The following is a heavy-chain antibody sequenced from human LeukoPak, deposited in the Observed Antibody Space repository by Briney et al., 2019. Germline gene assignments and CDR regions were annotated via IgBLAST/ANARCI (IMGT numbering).Heavy chain of an antibody. J-gene: IGHJ4*02. V-gene: IGHV1-8*03. Sequence: ASVTVSCKASGYTFTSYDINWVRQATGQGLEWMGWMNPNSGNTGYAQKFQGGVTITRNTSISTAYMELSSLRSEDTAVYYCARVPVYCSSTSCYEGGHFDYWGQGTLVTVSS. CDR1: GYTFTSYD. CDR2: MNPNSGNT. CDR3: ARVPVYCSSTSCYEGGHFDY. D-gene: IGHD2-2*01.